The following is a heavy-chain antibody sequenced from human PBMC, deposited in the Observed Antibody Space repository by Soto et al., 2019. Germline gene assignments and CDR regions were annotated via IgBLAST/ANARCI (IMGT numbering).Heavy chain of an antibody. J-gene: IGHJ4*02. CDR1: GITFSSYS. CDR3: AKLGGIVVEPADMPPSY. D-gene: IGHD2-2*01. CDR2: ISSTGTYI. Sequence: GGSLRLSCAASGITFSSYSMNWVRQAPGKGLEWVSSISSTGTYIDYADSVKGRFTISRDNAENSLFLQMDSLRAEDTAVYYCAKLGGIVVEPADMPPSYWGQGTLGTVSS. V-gene: IGHV3-21*01.